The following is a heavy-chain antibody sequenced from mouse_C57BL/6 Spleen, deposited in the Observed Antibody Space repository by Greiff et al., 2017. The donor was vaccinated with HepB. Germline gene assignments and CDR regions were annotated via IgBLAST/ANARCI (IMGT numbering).Heavy chain of an antibody. D-gene: IGHD2-4*01. CDR2: ISYDGSN. CDR1: GYSITSGYY. Sequence: EVKLQESGPGLVKPSQSLSLTCSVTGYSITSGYYWNWIRQFPGNKLEWMGYISYDGSNNYNPSLKNRISITRATSKNQFFLKLNSVTTEDTATYYCASYDYDRFAYWGQGTLVTVSA. J-gene: IGHJ3*01. V-gene: IGHV3-6*01. CDR3: ASYDYDRFAY.